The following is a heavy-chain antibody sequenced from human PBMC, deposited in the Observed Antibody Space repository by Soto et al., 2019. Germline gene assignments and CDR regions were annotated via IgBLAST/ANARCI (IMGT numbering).Heavy chain of an antibody. D-gene: IGHD5-12*01. Sequence: QVQLVQSGAEVRKPGASVTVSCRSSGDSFNDYYIHWVRQAPGQGFEWMGWINPNGGVTKYAQKFQGWVSMTRDPSIRTVDMQLSRLRSDATAVYYCARESGGATATLDYYYSDMDVWGTGTTVTVPS. CDR2: INPNGGVT. CDR3: ARESGGATATLDYYYSDMDV. V-gene: IGHV1-2*04. CDR1: GDSFNDYY. J-gene: IGHJ6*03.